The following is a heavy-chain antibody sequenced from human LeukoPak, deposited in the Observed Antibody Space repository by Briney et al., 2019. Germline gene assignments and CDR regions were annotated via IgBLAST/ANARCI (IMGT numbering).Heavy chain of an antibody. CDR3: ARDHYYYDSSGYEDY. V-gene: IGHV3-21*01. CDR1: GFAFNFYA. Sequence: GGPLRLSGAASGFAFNFYAMSWVRQAPGKGLQGVSTINANVINTYYADSVKGRFTIYRDNAKNSLYLQMTSLRAEDTAVYYCARDHYYYDSSGYEDYWGQGTLVTVSS. CDR2: INANVINT. D-gene: IGHD3-22*01. J-gene: IGHJ4*02.